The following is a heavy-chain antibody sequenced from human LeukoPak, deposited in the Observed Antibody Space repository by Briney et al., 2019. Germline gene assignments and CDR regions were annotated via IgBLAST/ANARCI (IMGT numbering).Heavy chain of an antibody. CDR1: GGFISGFY. J-gene: IGHJ3*02. CDR3: ARSHIVAVTGFAFDI. D-gene: IGHD2-21*02. V-gene: IGHV4-59*08. CDR2: IYYSGST. Sequence: SETLSLTCTVSGGFISGFYWSWIRQPPGKGLEWIGYIYYSGSTNYNPSLKSRVTISVDTSKNQFSLKLSSVTAADTTVNYCARSHIVAVTGFAFDIWGQGTLVTVSS.